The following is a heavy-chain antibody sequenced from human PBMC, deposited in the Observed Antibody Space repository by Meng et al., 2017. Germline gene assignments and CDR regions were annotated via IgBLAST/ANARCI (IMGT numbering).Heavy chain of an antibody. CDR3: AKDPRPLSDSSGYYVDY. Sequence: GESLKISCAASGFTFSSYAMSWVRQAPGKGLEWVSAISGSGGSTYHADSVKGRFTISRDNSKNTLYLQMNSLRAEDTAVYYCAKDPRPLSDSSGYYVDYWGQGTLVTVSS. CDR1: GFTFSSYA. D-gene: IGHD3-22*01. CDR2: ISGSGGST. V-gene: IGHV3-23*01. J-gene: IGHJ4*02.